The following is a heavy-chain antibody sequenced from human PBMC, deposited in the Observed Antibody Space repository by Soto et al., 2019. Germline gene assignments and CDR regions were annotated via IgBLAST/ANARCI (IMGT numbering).Heavy chain of an antibody. CDR2: IYYSGST. CDR3: ARAPYSDFWSGYERPRNCFDH. D-gene: IGHD3-3*01. V-gene: IGHV4-31*03. J-gene: IGHJ5*02. Sequence: PSETLSLTCTVSGGSISSGGYYWSWIRQHPGKGLEWIGYIYYSGSTYYNPSLKSRVTISVDTSKNQFSLKLSSVTAADTAVYYCARAPYSDFWSGYERPRNCFDHCGQGTLLTVSP. CDR1: GGSISSGGYY.